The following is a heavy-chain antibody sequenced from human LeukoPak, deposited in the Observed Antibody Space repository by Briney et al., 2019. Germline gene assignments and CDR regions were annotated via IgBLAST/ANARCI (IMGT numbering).Heavy chain of an antibody. Sequence: SGGSLRLSCAASGFTFSSYSMNWVRQAPGKGLEWVSYISGSSTTIYYTDSVKGRFTVFRDNAKNSLYLQMNSLRAEDTAVYYCAGAKPPDFWGQGTLVTVSS. CDR1: GFTFSSYS. V-gene: IGHV3-48*01. CDR2: ISGSSTTI. CDR3: AGAKPPDF. J-gene: IGHJ4*02.